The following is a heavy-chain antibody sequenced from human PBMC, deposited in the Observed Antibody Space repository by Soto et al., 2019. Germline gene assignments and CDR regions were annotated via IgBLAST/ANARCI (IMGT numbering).Heavy chain of an antibody. CDR3: ARSIAALLNWFDP. V-gene: IGHV3-7*01. Sequence: EVQLVESGGGLVQPGGSLRLSCAASGFTFSSYWMSWVRQAPGKGLEWVANIKQDGSEKYYVDSVKGRFTISRDNAKNSLYLQMNSLRAEDTAVYYCARSIAALLNWFDPWCQGTLVTVSS. CDR2: IKQDGSEK. J-gene: IGHJ5*02. CDR1: GFTFSSYW. D-gene: IGHD6-6*01.